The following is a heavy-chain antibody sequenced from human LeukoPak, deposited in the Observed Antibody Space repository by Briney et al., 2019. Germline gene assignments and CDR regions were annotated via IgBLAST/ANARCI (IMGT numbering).Heavy chain of an antibody. CDR1: GFNFSSYS. J-gene: IGHJ4*02. V-gene: IGHV3-23*01. CDR3: ARETAAGFDY. Sequence: GGSLRLSCAASGFNFSSYSMTWVRQAPGKGLEWVSVVSGSGGSTYYADSVKGRFAISRDNSKNTLYLQMNSLRAEDTAVYYCARETAAGFDYWGQGTLVTVSS. D-gene: IGHD6-13*01. CDR2: VSGSGGST.